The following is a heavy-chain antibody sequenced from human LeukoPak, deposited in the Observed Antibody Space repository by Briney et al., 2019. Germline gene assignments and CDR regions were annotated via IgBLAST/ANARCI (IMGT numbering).Heavy chain of an antibody. V-gene: IGHV3-30*18. CDR1: GFTFSSYG. CDR2: ISYDGSNK. Sequence: PGGSLRLSCAASGFTFSSYGMHWVRQAPGKGLEWVAVISYDGSNKYYADSVKGRFTISRDNSKNTLYLQMSSLRAEDTAVYYCAKDLDYGGYNWFDPWGQGTLVTVSS. CDR3: AKDLDYGGYNWFDP. J-gene: IGHJ5*02. D-gene: IGHD4-23*01.